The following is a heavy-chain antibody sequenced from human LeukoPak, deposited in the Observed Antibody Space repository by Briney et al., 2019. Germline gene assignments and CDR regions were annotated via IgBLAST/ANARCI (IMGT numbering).Heavy chain of an antibody. D-gene: IGHD4-23*01. J-gene: IGHJ4*02. V-gene: IGHV3-7*01. Sequence: GGPLRLSCAASGFTFSSYWMNWVRQAPGKGLEWVANIKQDGSEKYYVDSVKGRFTISRDNAKSSLYLQMNSLRAEDTAVYYCAITPKVVTPSSWGQGTLVTVSS. CDR3: AITPKVVTPSS. CDR1: GFTFSSYW. CDR2: IKQDGSEK.